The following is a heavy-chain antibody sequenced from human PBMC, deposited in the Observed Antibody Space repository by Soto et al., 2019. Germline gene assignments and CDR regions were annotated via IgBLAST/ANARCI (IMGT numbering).Heavy chain of an antibody. CDR2: IYPGDSET. V-gene: IGHV5-51*01. CDR1: GYNFATYW. CDR3: ARTYYYSLGSYYVPDY. Sequence: GESLKISCKGSGYNFATYWIGWVRQMPGKGLEWMGIIYPGDSETRYSPSFQGQVTISADKSINTAYVQWSSLEASDTAMYYCARTYYYSLGSYYVPDYWGQGTLVTVSS. D-gene: IGHD3-10*01. J-gene: IGHJ4*02.